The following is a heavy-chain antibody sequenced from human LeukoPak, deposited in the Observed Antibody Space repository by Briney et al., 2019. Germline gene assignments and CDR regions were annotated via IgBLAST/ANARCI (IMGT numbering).Heavy chain of an antibody. CDR1: GFTFSSYE. CDR3: ARRVIVVGLDY. Sequence: GRSLRLSCAASGFTFSSYEMNWVRQAPGKGLEWVSYISRSSSTIYYADSVKGRFTISRDNAKNSLYLQMNSLRAEDTAVYYCARRVIVVGLDYWGQGTLVTVSS. D-gene: IGHD3-22*01. V-gene: IGHV3-48*03. CDR2: ISRSSSTI. J-gene: IGHJ4*02.